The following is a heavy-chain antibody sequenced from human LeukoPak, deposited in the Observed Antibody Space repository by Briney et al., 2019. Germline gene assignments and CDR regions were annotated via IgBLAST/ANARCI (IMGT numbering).Heavy chain of an antibody. Sequence: GGSLRLSCVASGFTFSDYGIHWVRQAPGKGLDWVAFIQNDGSNKYYGDSVKGRFTISRGNSKNTLYLQMNSLRAEDTAVYHCAKDEIQGVIGAGPGYWGQGTLVTVSS. D-gene: IGHD1-26*01. CDR2: IQNDGSNK. CDR3: AKDEIQGVIGAGPGY. CDR1: GFTFSDYG. V-gene: IGHV3-30*02. J-gene: IGHJ4*02.